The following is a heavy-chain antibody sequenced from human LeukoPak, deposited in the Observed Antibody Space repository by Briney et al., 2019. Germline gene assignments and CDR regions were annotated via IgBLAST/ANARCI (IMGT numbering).Heavy chain of an antibody. CDR3: ARHLAAAGLFDY. Sequence: SETLSLTCTVSGGSISSSSYYWGWIRQPPGKGLEWIGSIYYSGSTYYNPSLKGRVTISVDTSKNQFSLKLSSVTAADTAVYYCARHLAAAGLFDYWGQGTLVTVSS. V-gene: IGHV4-39*01. CDR1: GGSISSSSYY. D-gene: IGHD6-13*01. CDR2: IYYSGST. J-gene: IGHJ4*02.